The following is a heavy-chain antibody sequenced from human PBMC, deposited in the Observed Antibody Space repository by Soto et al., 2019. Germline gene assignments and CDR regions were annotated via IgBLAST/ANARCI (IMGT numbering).Heavy chain of an antibody. J-gene: IGHJ5*02. V-gene: IGHV3-9*01. D-gene: IGHD3-22*01. CDR1: GFTFDDYA. Sequence: GGSLRLSCAASGFTFDDYAMHWVRQAPGKGLEWVSGISWNSGSIGYADSVKGRFTISRDNAKNSLYLQMNSLRAEDTALYYCARDPSGYFFNWFDPWGQGTLVTVSS. CDR3: ARDPSGYFFNWFDP. CDR2: ISWNSGSI.